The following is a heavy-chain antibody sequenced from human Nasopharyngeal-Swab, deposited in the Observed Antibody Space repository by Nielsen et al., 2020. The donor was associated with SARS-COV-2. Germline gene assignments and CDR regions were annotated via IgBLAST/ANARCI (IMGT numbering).Heavy chain of an antibody. D-gene: IGHD2-2*01. J-gene: IGHJ6*02. V-gene: IGHV1-18*01. CDR3: ARASGIVVVPAASEPSLYYYYGMDV. CDR1: GYTFTSYG. Sequence: SVKVSCKASGYTFTSYGISWVRQAPGQGLEWMGWISAYNGNTNYAQKLQGRVTMTTDTSTSTAYMELRSLRSDDTAVYYCARASGIVVVPAASEPSLYYYYGMDVWGQGTTVTVSS. CDR2: ISAYNGNT.